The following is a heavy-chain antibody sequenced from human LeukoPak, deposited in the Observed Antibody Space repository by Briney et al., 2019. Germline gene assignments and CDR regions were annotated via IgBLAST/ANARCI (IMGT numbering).Heavy chain of an antibody. V-gene: IGHV3-23*01. CDR2: ISGGGGST. J-gene: IGHJ4*02. CDR3: AKESVVRYFDWSYSGEFDY. D-gene: IGHD3-9*01. Sequence: GGSLRLSCAASGFTFSSYAMSWVRQAPGKGLEWVSAISGGGGSTYYADSVKGRFTISRDNSKNTLYLQMNSLRAEDTAVYYCAKESVVRYFDWSYSGEFDYWGQGTLVTVSS. CDR1: GFTFSSYA.